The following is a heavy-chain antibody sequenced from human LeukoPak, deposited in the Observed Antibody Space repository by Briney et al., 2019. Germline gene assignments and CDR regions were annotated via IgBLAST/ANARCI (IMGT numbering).Heavy chain of an antibody. CDR3: ANDATYDYDSSGQRHYDY. CDR2: ISGSGGTT. J-gene: IGHJ4*02. V-gene: IGHV3-23*01. Sequence: GGSLRLSCEVSGFTFSSYSMNWVRQAPGKGLEWVSGISGSGGTTYYADSVKGRFTISRDNSKNTLYLQMKRLRADDTAVYYCANDATYDYDSSGQRHYDYWGQGTLVTVSS. D-gene: IGHD3-22*01. CDR1: GFTFSSYS.